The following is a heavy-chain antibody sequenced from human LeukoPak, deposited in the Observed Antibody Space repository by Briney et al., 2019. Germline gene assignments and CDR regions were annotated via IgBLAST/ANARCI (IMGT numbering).Heavy chain of an antibody. V-gene: IGHV3-23*01. D-gene: IGHD3-10*01. J-gene: IGHJ4*02. CDR2: ISGSGGTT. CDR1: GFTFSTYS. CDR3: AKDFGDYYGSGSDYSPRWYFDY. Sequence: GGSLRLSCAASGFTFSTYSMSWVRQAPGKGLEWVSAISGSGGTTYYADSVKGRFTISRDNSKNTLYLQMNSLRAEDAAVYYCAKDFGDYYGSGSDYSPRWYFDYWGQGTLVTVSS.